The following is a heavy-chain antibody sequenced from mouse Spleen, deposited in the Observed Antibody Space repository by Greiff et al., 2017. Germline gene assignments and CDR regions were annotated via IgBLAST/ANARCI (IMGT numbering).Heavy chain of an antibody. CDR2: IYPSDSET. D-gene: IGHD2-14*01. Sequence: VKLQQPGAELVRPGSSVKLSCKASGYTFTSYWMDWVKQRPGQGLEWIGNIYPSDSETHYNQKFKDKATLTVDKSSSTAYMQLSSLTSEDSAVYYCALYYRYDGFAYWGQGTLVTVSA. J-gene: IGHJ3*01. CDR1: GYTFTSYW. CDR3: ALYYRYDGFAY. V-gene: IGHV1-61*01.